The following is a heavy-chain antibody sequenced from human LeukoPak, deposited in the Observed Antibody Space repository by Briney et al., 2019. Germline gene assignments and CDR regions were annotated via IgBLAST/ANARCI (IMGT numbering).Heavy chain of an antibody. CDR3: ARFRGDYCSSTSCSHYFDY. Sequence: GESLKISCKGSGYSFTSYWIGWVRQMPGKGLEWMGIIYPGDSDTRYSPSFQGQVTISADKSISTAYLQWSSLKASDTAMYYCARFRGDYCSSTSCSHYFDYWGQGTLVTVSS. D-gene: IGHD2-2*01. V-gene: IGHV5-51*01. CDR2: IYPGDSDT. CDR1: GYSFTSYW. J-gene: IGHJ4*02.